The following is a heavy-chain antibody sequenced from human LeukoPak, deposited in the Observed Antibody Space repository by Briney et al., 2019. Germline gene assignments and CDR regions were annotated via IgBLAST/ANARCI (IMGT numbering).Heavy chain of an antibody. CDR2: ISYDGSNK. J-gene: IGHJ4*02. D-gene: IGHD6-19*01. Sequence: GGSLRLSCAASGFTFSSYAMHWVRQAPGKGLEWVAVISYDGSNKYYTDSVKGRFTISRDNSKNPLYLQMNSLRAEDTAVYYCASSLIAVAGFDYWGQGTLVTVSS. CDR3: ASSLIAVAGFDY. CDR1: GFTFSSYA. V-gene: IGHV3-30-3*01.